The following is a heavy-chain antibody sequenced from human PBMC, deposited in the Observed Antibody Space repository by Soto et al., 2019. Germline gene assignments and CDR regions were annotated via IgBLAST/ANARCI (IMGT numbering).Heavy chain of an antibody. CDR2: ISSDGNSQ. V-gene: IGHV3-30*18. CDR1: GFTFSHSG. CDR3: AKDTPGTVSR. Sequence: QVQLVESGGGVVQPGRSLRLSCAASGFTFSHSGFHWVRQAPGKGPEWVIFISSDGNSQYYGDSVKGRFTISRDNSRNTLYLQMNSLRPEDTAVYYCAKDTPGTVSRWGQGTLVTVSS. J-gene: IGHJ4*02. D-gene: IGHD3-10*01.